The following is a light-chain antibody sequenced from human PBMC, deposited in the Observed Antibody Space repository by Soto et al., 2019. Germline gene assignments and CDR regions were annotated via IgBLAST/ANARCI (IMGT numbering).Light chain of an antibody. V-gene: IGKV1-39*01. CDR2: AAS. CDR1: QSIVTY. Sequence: DIQMTQSPSSLSASVGDRVTITCRASQSIVTYLNWYLQKPGKAPKLLIYAASNLQSGVPSRFSGRGSGTEFTLTTSSLQPEDFATYYCQQTYTLPRTFAQGTKVDIK. J-gene: IGKJ1*01. CDR3: QQTYTLPRT.